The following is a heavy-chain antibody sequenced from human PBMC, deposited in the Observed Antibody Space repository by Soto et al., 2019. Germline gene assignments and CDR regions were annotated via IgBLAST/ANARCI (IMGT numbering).Heavy chain of an antibody. Sequence: AAVKVSCKASGYTFTSYGISWVRQAPGQGLEWMGWISGYNGNTNYAQKLQGRVTMTTDTSTSTAYMDLRSLRSDDTAVYYCARGYDFWSGYRNFDYWGQGTLVTVSS. V-gene: IGHV1-18*01. D-gene: IGHD3-3*01. CDR2: ISGYNGNT. J-gene: IGHJ4*02. CDR3: ARGYDFWSGYRNFDY. CDR1: GYTFTSYG.